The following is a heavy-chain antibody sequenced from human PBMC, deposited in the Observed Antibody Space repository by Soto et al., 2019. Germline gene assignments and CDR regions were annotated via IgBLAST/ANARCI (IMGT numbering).Heavy chain of an antibody. CDR2: IDPSDSYT. J-gene: IGHJ5*02. CDR3: ARHHADYYYGSGQYNWFDP. CDR1: GYSFTSYW. Sequence: EVQLVQSGAEVKKPGESLRISCKGSGYSFTSYWISWVRQMPGKGLEWMGRIDPSDSYTNYSPSFQGHVTISADKSISTAYLQWSSLKASDTAMYYCARHHADYYYGSGQYNWFDPWGQGTLVTVSS. V-gene: IGHV5-10-1*01. D-gene: IGHD3-10*01.